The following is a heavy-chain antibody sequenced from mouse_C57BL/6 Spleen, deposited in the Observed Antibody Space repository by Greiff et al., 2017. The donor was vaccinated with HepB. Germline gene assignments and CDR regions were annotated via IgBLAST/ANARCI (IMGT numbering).Heavy chain of an antibody. Sequence: VQGVESGPGLVQPSQSLSITCTVSGFSLTSYGVHWVRQSPGKGLEWLGVIWSGGSTDYNAAFISRLSISKDNSKSQVFFKMNSLQADDTAIYYCARNPLYYYGSSNYYAMDYWGQGTSVTVSS. CDR2: IWSGGST. V-gene: IGHV2-2*01. D-gene: IGHD1-1*01. CDR1: GFSLTSYG. J-gene: IGHJ4*01. CDR3: ARNPLYYYGSSNYYAMDY.